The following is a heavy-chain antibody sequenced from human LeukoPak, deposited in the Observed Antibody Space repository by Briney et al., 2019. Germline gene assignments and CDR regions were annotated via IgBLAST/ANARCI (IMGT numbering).Heavy chain of an antibody. Sequence: GGSLRLSCAASAFAFSSYAMSWVRQAPGKGLEWVSTISGSGGFTYYADSVKGRFTISRDNSKNTLYLQMNSLRAEDTAVYYCAKGYSSSWCYFDYWGQGTLVTVSS. CDR3: AKGYSSSWCYFDY. CDR2: ISGSGGFT. CDR1: AFAFSSYA. D-gene: IGHD6-13*01. V-gene: IGHV3-23*01. J-gene: IGHJ4*02.